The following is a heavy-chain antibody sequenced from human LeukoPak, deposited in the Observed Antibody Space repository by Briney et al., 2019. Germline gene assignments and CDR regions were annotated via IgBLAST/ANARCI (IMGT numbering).Heavy chain of an antibody. J-gene: IGHJ3*02. D-gene: IGHD6-13*01. CDR1: GGSISSYY. Sequence: PSETLSLTCTVSGGSISSYYWSWIRQPPGKGLEGLGYIYYSGSTNYNPSLKSRVTISVDTSKHHFSLKLSSVTAADTAVYYCARDGRSSWEVSYAFDIWGQGTMVTVSS. V-gene: IGHV4-59*01. CDR2: IYYSGST. CDR3: ARDGRSSWEVSYAFDI.